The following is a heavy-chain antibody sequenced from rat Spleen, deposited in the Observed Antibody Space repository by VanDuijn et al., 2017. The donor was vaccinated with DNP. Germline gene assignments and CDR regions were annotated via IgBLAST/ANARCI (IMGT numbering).Heavy chain of an antibody. CDR2: ISYSGTT. J-gene: IGHJ2*01. CDR1: GFSITSNY. CDR3: TRWGDYFDY. Sequence: EVQLQESGPGLVKPSQSLSLTCSVTGFSITSNYWGWIRQFPGNKMEYIGHISYSGTTTYNPSLKSRISITRDTLKNKFFLQLNSVTTKDTATYYCTRWGDYFDYWGQGVMVTVSS. V-gene: IGHV3-1*01.